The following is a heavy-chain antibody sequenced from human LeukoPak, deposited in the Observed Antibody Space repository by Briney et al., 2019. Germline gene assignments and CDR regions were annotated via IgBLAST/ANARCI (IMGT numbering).Heavy chain of an antibody. CDR1: GFTFSSYG. CDR2: IRYDGSNK. Sequence: GGSLRLSCAASGFTFSSYGMHWVRQAPGKGLEWVAFIRYDGSNKYYADSVKGRFTISRDNSKNTLYLQMNSLRAEDTAVYYCAENSSSWPLPYYFDYWGQGTLVTVSS. V-gene: IGHV3-30*02. D-gene: IGHD6-13*01. CDR3: AENSSSWPLPYYFDY. J-gene: IGHJ4*02.